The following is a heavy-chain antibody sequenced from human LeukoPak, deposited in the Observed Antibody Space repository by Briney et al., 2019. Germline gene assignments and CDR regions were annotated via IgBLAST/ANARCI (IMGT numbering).Heavy chain of an antibody. V-gene: IGHV4-59*13. Sequence: SETLSLTCTVSGGSISNNDWSWIRQPPGKGLEWIGYIYNSGSTNYNPSLKSRVTISVDTSKNQFSLKLSSVTAADTAVYYCTRLTMSSIYYYYMDVWGKGTTVTVSS. CDR3: TRLTMSSIYYYYMDV. D-gene: IGHD3-10*02. CDR2: IYNSGST. J-gene: IGHJ6*03. CDR1: GGSISNND.